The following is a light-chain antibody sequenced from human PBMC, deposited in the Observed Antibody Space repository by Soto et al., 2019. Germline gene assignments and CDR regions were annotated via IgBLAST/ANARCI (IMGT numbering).Light chain of an antibody. CDR1: QTLSSW. J-gene: IGKJ1*01. Sequence: DIQMTQSPSTLSGSVGDRVTITCRASQTLSSWFAWYQQKPEKAHKLLIFKASTLKRGVPSRFSGSGSGTEFTLTISSLQPEDFATYYCLQHNVFPRTFGQGTKVDIK. CDR3: LQHNVFPRT. V-gene: IGKV1-5*03. CDR2: KAS.